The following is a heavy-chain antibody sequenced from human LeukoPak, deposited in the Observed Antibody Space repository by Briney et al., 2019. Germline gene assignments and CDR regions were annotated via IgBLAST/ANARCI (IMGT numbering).Heavy chain of an antibody. CDR1: GGSISSGGYY. D-gene: IGHD5-24*01. Sequence: PSETLSLTCTVSGGSISSGGYYWSWIRQHPGKGLEWIGYIYYSGSTYYNPSLKSRVTISVDTSKNQFSLKLSSVTAADTAVYYCARESADRDGYNQSPGAFDIWGQGTMVTVSS. J-gene: IGHJ3*02. CDR2: IYYSGST. V-gene: IGHV4-31*03. CDR3: ARESADRDGYNQSPGAFDI.